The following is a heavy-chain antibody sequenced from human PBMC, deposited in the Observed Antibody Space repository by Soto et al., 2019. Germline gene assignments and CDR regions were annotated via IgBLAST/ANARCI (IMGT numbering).Heavy chain of an antibody. V-gene: IGHV4-30-4*01. D-gene: IGHD2-15*01. J-gene: IGHJ5*02. CDR1: GGSISSGDYY. Sequence: PPETLSLTCTVSGGSISSGDYYWSWIRQPPGKGLEWIGYIYYSGSTNYNPSLKSRVTISVDTSKHQFSLKLSSVTAAVTAVYYCARVRGRLLRFDPWGQGTLVTVSS. CDR2: IYYSGST. CDR3: ARVRGRLLRFDP.